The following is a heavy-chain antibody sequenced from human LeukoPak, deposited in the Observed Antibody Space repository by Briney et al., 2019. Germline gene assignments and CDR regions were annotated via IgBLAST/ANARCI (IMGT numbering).Heavy chain of an antibody. J-gene: IGHJ6*04. CDR2: IYYSGST. CDR1: GGSISSYY. Sequence: SETLSLTCTVSGGSISSYYWSWIRQPPGKGLEWIGYIYYSGSTNYNPSLKSRVTISVDTSKNQFSLKLSSVTAADTAVYYCARDTAMGLYYYGTDVWGKGTTVTVSS. V-gene: IGHV4-59*01. D-gene: IGHD5-18*01. CDR3: ARDTAMGLYYYGTDV.